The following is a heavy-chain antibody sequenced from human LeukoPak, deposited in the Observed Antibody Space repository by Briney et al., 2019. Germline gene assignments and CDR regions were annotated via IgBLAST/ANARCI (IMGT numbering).Heavy chain of an antibody. CDR1: GFTVSSNY. Sequence: PGGSLRLSCVVSGFTVSSNYLNWVRQAPGKGLEWVSLLYSAGNTFYPDSVKGRFTISRDNSKNTFFLQMNSLRAEDTAVYYCASQFYGGTHLPLAYWGQGTLVTVSA. CDR2: LYSAGNT. CDR3: ASQFYGGTHLPLAY. J-gene: IGHJ4*02. D-gene: IGHD4-23*01. V-gene: IGHV3-66*04.